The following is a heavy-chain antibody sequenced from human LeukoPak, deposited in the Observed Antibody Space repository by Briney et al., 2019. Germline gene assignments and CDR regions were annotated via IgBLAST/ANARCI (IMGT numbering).Heavy chain of an antibody. D-gene: IGHD6-19*01. Sequence: SETLSLTCAVHGGSFSGYYWSWIRQPPGKGLEWIGEINHSGSTNYNPSLKSRVTISVDTSKNQFSLKLSSVTAADTAVYYCARGRLGIAVAGTVDYWGQGTLVTVSS. V-gene: IGHV4-34*01. CDR3: ARGRLGIAVAGTVDY. CDR2: INHSGST. J-gene: IGHJ4*02. CDR1: GGSFSGYY.